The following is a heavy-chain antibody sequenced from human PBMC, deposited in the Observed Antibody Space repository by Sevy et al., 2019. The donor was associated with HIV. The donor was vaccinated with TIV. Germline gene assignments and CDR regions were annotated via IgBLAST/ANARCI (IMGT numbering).Heavy chain of an antibody. J-gene: IGHJ6*02. CDR1: GFIFSNHG. CDR3: ARAGDIVEVVAHYGMDV. D-gene: IGHD2-15*01. V-gene: IGHV3-33*01. Sequence: GGSLRLSCAASGFIFSNHGMHWVRQAPGKGLEWVARIWYDGSDTYYGESVKGRFTISRDNSKNTVYLQMNSLRAEDTAVYYCARAGDIVEVVAHYGMDVWGQGTTVTVSS. CDR2: IWYDGSDT.